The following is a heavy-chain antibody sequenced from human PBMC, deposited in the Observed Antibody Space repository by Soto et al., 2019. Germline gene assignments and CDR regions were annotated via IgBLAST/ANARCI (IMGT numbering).Heavy chain of an antibody. CDR1: GGSFSGYY. D-gene: IGHD3-10*01. J-gene: IGHJ4*02. CDR2: INHSGST. CDR3: ARHLRGNLLFDY. V-gene: IGHV4-34*01. Sequence: PSETLSLTCAVYGGSFSGYYWSWIRQPPGKGLEWIGEINHSGSTNYNPSLKSRVTISVDTSKNQFSLKLSSVTAADTAVYYCARHLRGNLLFDYWGQGTLVTVSS.